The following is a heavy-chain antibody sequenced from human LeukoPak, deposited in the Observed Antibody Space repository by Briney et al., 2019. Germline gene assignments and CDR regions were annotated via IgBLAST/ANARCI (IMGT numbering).Heavy chain of an antibody. CDR2: IHYGGST. Sequence: SETLSLTCTLSDGSIGIHSWSWIRQPPGKGLHWVGTIHYGGSTSYNPSLKSRVTISVDRSKNRFSLKLTSVTAADTAVYYGASESRVRGILYFFDYWGRGTLVTVSS. J-gene: IGHJ4*02. CDR3: ASESRVRGILYFFDY. CDR1: DGSIGIHS. V-gene: IGHV4-59*11. D-gene: IGHD3-10*01.